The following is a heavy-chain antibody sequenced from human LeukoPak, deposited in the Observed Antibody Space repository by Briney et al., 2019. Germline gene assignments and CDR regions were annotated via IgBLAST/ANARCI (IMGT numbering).Heavy chain of an antibody. CDR3: VTLTGYYPDY. V-gene: IGHV4-39*01. Sequence: SETLSLTCTVSGLSISGSSYYWDWIRQPPGKGLEWIGSIYYSGSTFYTPSLKSRVTISVDTSKNQFSLKLTSVTAADTAVYYCVTLTGYYPDYWGQGILVTVSS. J-gene: IGHJ4*02. CDR2: IYYSGST. CDR1: GLSISGSSYY. D-gene: IGHD3-9*01.